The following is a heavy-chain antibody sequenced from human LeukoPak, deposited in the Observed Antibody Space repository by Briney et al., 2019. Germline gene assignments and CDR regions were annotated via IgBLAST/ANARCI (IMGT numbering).Heavy chain of an antibody. CDR3: ARVPLGYCSGSQSCQGYYFDC. Sequence: SQTLSLTCAVSGGSISSGGYSWSWIRQPPGKGLEWIGYIYHSGSTYYNPSLKSRVTISVDRSKNQFSLKLSSVTAADTAVYYCARVPLGYCSGSQSCQGYYFDCWGQGTLVTVSS. CDR2: IYHSGST. J-gene: IGHJ4*02. V-gene: IGHV4-30-2*01. CDR1: GGSISSGGYS. D-gene: IGHD2-15*01.